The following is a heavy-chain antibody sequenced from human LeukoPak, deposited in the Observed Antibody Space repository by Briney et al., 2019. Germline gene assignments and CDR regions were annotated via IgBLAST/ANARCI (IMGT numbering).Heavy chain of an antibody. CDR3: ARRPGTSQFDH. CDR2: IYSGGGI. J-gene: IGHJ4*02. Sequence: GGSLRLSCAVTGFTVSNNYMRWVRQAPGKGLEWVSLIYSGGGIYYADSVKGRFTISRDNSKNTLYLQLGSLRPEDMAVYYCARRPGTSQFDHWGQGTLVTVSS. V-gene: IGHV3-66*01. CDR1: GFTVSNNY. D-gene: IGHD1-1*01.